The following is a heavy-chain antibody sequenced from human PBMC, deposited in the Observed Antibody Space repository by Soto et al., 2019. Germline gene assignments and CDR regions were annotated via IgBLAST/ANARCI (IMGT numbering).Heavy chain of an antibody. CDR1: GFKFSNYA. J-gene: IGHJ4*02. V-gene: IGHV3-23*01. D-gene: IGHD3-16*01. CDR3: ANDRRAGGNSAFYFDF. Sequence: GGSLRLSCAASGFKFSNYAMSWVRQAPEKGLEWVSLISATGGGTYYADSVKGRFTISRDNSHNTLYLQVHSLTAEDTAVYYCANDRRAGGNSAFYFDFWGQGAQVTVSS. CDR2: ISATGGGT.